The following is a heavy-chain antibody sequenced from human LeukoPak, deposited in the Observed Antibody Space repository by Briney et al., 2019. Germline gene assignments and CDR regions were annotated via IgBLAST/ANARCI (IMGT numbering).Heavy chain of an antibody. J-gene: IGHJ6*03. CDR1: GYSISSGYH. CDR2: INHSGST. Sequence: SETLSLTCTVSGYSISSGYHWGWIRQPPGKGLEWIGEINHSGSTNYNPSLKSRVTISVDTSKNQFSLKLSSVTAADTAVYYCARPRRDYWYYYYMDVWGKGTTVTVSS. CDR3: ARPRRDYWYYYYMDV. D-gene: IGHD2-8*02. V-gene: IGHV4-38-2*02.